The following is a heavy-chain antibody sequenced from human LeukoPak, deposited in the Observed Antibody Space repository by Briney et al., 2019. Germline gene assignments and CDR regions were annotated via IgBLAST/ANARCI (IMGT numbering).Heavy chain of an antibody. J-gene: IGHJ4*02. D-gene: IGHD3-10*01. V-gene: IGHV3-23*01. CDR2: ISGSGGST. CDR3: AKAYGSGGYSRIDY. CDR1: GFTFSDYA. Sequence: PGGSLRLSCAASGFTFSDYAMSWVRQAPGKGLEWVSAISGSGGSTYYADSVKGRFTISRDNSKNTLYLQMNSLRAEDTALYYCAKAYGSGGYSRIDYWGQGTLVTVSS.